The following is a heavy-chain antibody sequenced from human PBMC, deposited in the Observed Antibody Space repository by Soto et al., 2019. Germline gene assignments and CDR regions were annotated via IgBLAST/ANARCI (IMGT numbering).Heavy chain of an antibody. Sequence: HLGGSLRLSCAASGFTFSSYAMHWVRQAPGKGLEWVAVISYDGSNKYYADSVKGRFTISRDNSKNTLYLQMNSLRAEDTAVYYCARDHGVATRDYYYYGMDVWGQGTTVTVSS. D-gene: IGHD5-12*01. CDR2: ISYDGSNK. CDR1: GFTFSSYA. V-gene: IGHV3-30-3*01. J-gene: IGHJ6*02. CDR3: ARDHGVATRDYYYYGMDV.